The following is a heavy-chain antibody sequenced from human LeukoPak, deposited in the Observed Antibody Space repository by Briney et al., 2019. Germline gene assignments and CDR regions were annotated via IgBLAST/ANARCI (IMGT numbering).Heavy chain of an antibody. D-gene: IGHD6-19*01. V-gene: IGHV3-66*01. CDR1: GFTFSSYA. CDR2: IYSGGST. CDR3: ARLSAGLYFDY. Sequence: GGSLRLSCAASGFTFSSYAMSWVRQAPGKGLEWVSVIYSGGSTYYADSVKGRFTISRDNSKNTLYLQMNSLRAEDTAVYYCARLSAGLYFDYWGQGTLVTVSS. J-gene: IGHJ4*02.